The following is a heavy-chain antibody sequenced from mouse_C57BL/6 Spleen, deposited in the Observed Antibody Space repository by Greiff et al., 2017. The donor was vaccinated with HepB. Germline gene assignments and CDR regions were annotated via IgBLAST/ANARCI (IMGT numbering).Heavy chain of an antibody. CDR3: AREERDYFDY. CDR2: ISDGGSYT. CDR1: GFTFSSYA. J-gene: IGHJ2*01. Sequence: EVKVIESGGGLVKPGGSLKLSCAASGFTFSSYAMSWVRQTPEKRLEWVATISDGGSYTYYPDNVKGRFTISRDNAKNNLYLQMSHLKSEDTAMYYCAREERDYFDYWGQGTTLTVSS. V-gene: IGHV5-4*01.